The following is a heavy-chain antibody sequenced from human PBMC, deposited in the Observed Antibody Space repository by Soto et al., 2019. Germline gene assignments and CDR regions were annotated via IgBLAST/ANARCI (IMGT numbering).Heavy chain of an antibody. Sequence: QITLKESGPTLVKPTQTLTLTCTFSGFSLTTTAVGVGWIRQPPGKALEWLALVYWDVDKRDSPSLKGRLTIAKDTSNNQVVLTMTNMDPVDSGTYYGAHQYYGDSKFDYWGQGTLVTVSS. D-gene: IGHD4-17*01. J-gene: IGHJ4*02. CDR1: GFSLTTTAVG. CDR2: VYWDVDK. V-gene: IGHV2-5*02. CDR3: AHQYYGDSKFDY.